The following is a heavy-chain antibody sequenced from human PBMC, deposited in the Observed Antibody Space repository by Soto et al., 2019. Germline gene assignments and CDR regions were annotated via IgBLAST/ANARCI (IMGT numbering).Heavy chain of an antibody. CDR1: GGSVSNKTYY. D-gene: IGHD4-17*01. Sequence: SETLSLTCSVSGGSVSNKTYYWSWIRQPPGKRLEWIGYVYYSGTTNYNPSLKSRVTISVDLSKNQCSPRLSSVTTADTALYYCARTTAVPNTLRSRYFFDYWGQGTLVTVSS. V-gene: IGHV4-61*01. CDR3: ARTTAVPNTLRSRYFFDY. J-gene: IGHJ4*02. CDR2: VYYSGTT.